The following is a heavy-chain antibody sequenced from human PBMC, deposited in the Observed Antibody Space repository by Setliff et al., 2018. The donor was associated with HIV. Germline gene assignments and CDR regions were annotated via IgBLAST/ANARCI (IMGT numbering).Heavy chain of an antibody. CDR3: ARRGAYGYDYFDY. D-gene: IGHD5-12*01. CDR2: IFHSAAT. V-gene: IGHV4-59*08. CDR1: GGSISSYY. Sequence: SETLSLTCTVSGGSISSYYWTWIRQPPGKGLEWVGSIFHSAATNYNPSLKSRVTISIDTSKNQFSLKLTSVTAADTAVYYCARRGAYGYDYFDYWGPGILVTVSS. J-gene: IGHJ4*02.